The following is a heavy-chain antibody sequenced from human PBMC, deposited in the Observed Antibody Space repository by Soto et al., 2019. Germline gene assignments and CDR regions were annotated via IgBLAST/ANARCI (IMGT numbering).Heavy chain of an antibody. J-gene: IGHJ5*02. Sequence: PGGSLRLSCAASGFTFSNAWMNWVRQAPGKGLEWVGRIKSKTDGGTTDYAAPVKGRFTISRDDSKNTLYLQMNSLKTEDTAVYYCTTDPSAFYYYDSSGSSWGQGTLVTVSS. CDR2: IKSKTDGGTT. D-gene: IGHD3-22*01. CDR1: GFTFSNAW. V-gene: IGHV3-15*07. CDR3: TTDPSAFYYYDSSGSS.